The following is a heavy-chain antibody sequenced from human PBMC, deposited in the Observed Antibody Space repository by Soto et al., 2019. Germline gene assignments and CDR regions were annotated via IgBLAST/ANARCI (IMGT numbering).Heavy chain of an antibody. CDR2: ISATGGST. CDR1: GFTFDNYA. D-gene: IGHD3-10*01. J-gene: IGHJ4*02. Sequence: EVQLMESGGGLVQPGGSLRLSCAASGFTFDNYAMNWVRQAPGKGLEWVSGISATGGSTYYAASERGRFGISRDNSKNTLDLQMNSLRAEDTAVYYCARSLDVFLWLGELLSLGFDSWGQGTLVTASS. V-gene: IGHV3-23*01. CDR3: ARSLDVFLWLGELLSLGFDS.